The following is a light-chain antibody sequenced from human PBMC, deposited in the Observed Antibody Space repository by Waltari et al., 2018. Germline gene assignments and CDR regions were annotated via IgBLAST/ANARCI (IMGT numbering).Light chain of an antibody. CDR2: GTS. CDR1: QSVSSSY. Sequence: LLTQSPGTLSLSPGETSTLFCRASQSVSSSYLAWYQQKPGQAPRLLIYGTSSRATGIPDRFTGGGSGTDFTLTISRLEREDFAVYYCQQYGSSPLTFGGGTKVEIE. J-gene: IGKJ4*01. CDR3: QQYGSSPLT. V-gene: IGKV3-20*01.